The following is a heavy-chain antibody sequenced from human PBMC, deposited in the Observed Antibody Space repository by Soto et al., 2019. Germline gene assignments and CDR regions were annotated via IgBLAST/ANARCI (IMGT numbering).Heavy chain of an antibody. J-gene: IGHJ6*02. CDR2: ISSMGST. CDR3: ARGLVIRPYYYHGMDV. V-gene: IGHV4-30-4*01. D-gene: IGHD3-9*01. Sequence: QVQLQESGPGLVKPSQTLSLTCTVSGGSISRGDYFWGWIRQSPGKGLEWIGYISSMGSTYYNPSLKSRVSVSRDTSKTQFSLKLSSVTTTDTAVYYCARGLVIRPYYYHGMDVWGQGTTVTVSS. CDR1: GGSISRGDYF.